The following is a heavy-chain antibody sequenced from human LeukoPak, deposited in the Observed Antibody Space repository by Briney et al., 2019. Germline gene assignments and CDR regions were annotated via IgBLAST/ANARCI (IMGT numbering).Heavy chain of an antibody. Sequence: KSGGSLRLFCAASGFIFSSYGLHWVRQAPGKGLEWVAFIRYDGSNKYYADSVKGRFTISRDNAKNSLYLQMNSLRAEDTAVYYCARDQNTGDYYYYYYMDVWGKGTTVTISS. CDR2: IRYDGSNK. CDR1: GFIFSSYG. D-gene: IGHD2/OR15-2a*01. CDR3: ARDQNTGDYYYYYYMDV. J-gene: IGHJ6*03. V-gene: IGHV3-30*02.